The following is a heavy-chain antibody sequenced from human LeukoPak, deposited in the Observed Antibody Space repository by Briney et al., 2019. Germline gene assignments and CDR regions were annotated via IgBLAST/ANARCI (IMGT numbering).Heavy chain of an antibody. CDR3: ARVGYSSTSGADYYYFGMDV. V-gene: IGHV5-51*01. Sequence: GESLKISCKGSEYIFASYWIGWVRQMPGKGLEWMGIIYPDDSDTRYSPSFQGQVTISADKSISTAYLQWSSLKASDTAMYYCARVGYSSTSGADYYYFGMDVWGQGTTVTVSS. CDR1: EYIFASYW. J-gene: IGHJ6*02. CDR2: IYPDDSDT. D-gene: IGHD6-19*01.